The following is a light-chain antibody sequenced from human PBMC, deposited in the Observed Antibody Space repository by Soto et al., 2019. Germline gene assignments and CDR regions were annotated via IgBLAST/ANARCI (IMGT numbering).Light chain of an antibody. Sequence: EIVLTQSPGTLSSSPGERATLSCRASQSVSSTYLAWYQQKPGQAPRLLIYGASSRATGIPDRFSGSGSETDFTLTISRLEPEDFAVYYCQQSVSSPWTFGQGTKVEIK. CDR3: QQSVSSPWT. CDR1: QSVSSTY. J-gene: IGKJ1*01. CDR2: GAS. V-gene: IGKV3-20*01.